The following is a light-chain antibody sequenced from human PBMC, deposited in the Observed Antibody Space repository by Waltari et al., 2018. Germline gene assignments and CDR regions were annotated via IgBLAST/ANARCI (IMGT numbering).Light chain of an antibody. CDR2: AAS. Sequence: DIQMAQSPSSLSASVGDRITITCRASQSISSHLNWYQHKSGKAPKLLIYAASSLQSGVPSRFRGSGSGTDFTLTISSLQPEDFATYYCQQSYSAPHFGPGTKVDIK. CDR3: QQSYSAPH. CDR1: QSISSH. J-gene: IGKJ3*01. V-gene: IGKV1-39*01.